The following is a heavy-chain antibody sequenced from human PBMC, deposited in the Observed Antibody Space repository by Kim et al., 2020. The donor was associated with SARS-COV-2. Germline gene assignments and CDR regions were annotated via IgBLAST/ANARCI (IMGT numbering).Heavy chain of an antibody. CDR3: ARGRSGYYFDAFDI. V-gene: IGHV3-30*04. J-gene: IGHJ3*02. Sequence: GGSLRLSCAASGFTFSSYAMHWVRQAPGKGLEWVAVISYDGSNKYYADSVKGRFTISRDNSKNTLYLQMNSLRAEDTAVYYCARGRSGYYFDAFDIWGQGTMVTVSS. D-gene: IGHD3-22*01. CDR2: ISYDGSNK. CDR1: GFTFSSYA.